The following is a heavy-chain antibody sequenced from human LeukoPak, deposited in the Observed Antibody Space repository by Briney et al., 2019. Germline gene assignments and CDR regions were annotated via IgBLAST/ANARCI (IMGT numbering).Heavy chain of an antibody. CDR1: GFTFRDYW. J-gene: IGHJ5*02. D-gene: IGHD1-26*01. CDR3: ARDPHTTAYNWFDR. Sequence: PGGSLRLSCAVSGFTFRDYWMSWVRQAPGKGLEWVANIKQDGSEQYYVDSVKGRFTISRNDAENSLYLQMNSLRVEDTAVYYCARDPHTTAYNWFDRWGQGTLVIVSA. V-gene: IGHV3-7*01. CDR2: IKQDGSEQ.